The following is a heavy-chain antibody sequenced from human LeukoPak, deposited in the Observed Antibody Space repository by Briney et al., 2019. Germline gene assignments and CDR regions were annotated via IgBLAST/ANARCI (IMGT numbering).Heavy chain of an antibody. CDR2: IYPNSGAT. CDR1: GYTFTGYY. Sequence: ASVKVSCKXSGYTFTGYYMHWVRQAPRQGLEWMGWIYPNSGATKYAQKFQGRVTMTRDTSISTAYMELSGLRSDDTAVYYCGTLLSNGPFDYWGQGSLVTVSS. CDR3: GTLLSNGPFDY. J-gene: IGHJ4*02. V-gene: IGHV1-2*02.